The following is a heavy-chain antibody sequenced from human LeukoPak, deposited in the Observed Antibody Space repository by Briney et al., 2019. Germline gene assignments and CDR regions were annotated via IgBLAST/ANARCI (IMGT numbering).Heavy chain of an antibody. CDR2: IKSIASGATI. D-gene: IGHD5-24*01. V-gene: IGHV3-15*01. J-gene: IGHJ4*02. CDR1: GFTFSNAW. CDR3: ATTVATIAGMDH. Sequence: GGSFTLSCAAPGFTFSNAWVTWVRQAPGKGLEWVGRIKSIASGATIDNAAPVRGRFTVSRDDSKNMVYLHMNSLKTEDTAVYYCATTVATIAGMDHWGQGALVTVSS.